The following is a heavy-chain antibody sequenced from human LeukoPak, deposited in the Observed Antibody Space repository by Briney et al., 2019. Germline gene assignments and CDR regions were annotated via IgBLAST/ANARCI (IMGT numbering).Heavy chain of an antibody. D-gene: IGHD3-22*01. J-gene: IGHJ4*02. CDR2: IPYDGSDK. CDR3: AKDLPHYYYDSSGSLDY. Sequence: GGSLRLSCAASGFTFSSYGMHWVRQAPGKGLEWMAFIPYDGSDKYYADSVKGRFTISRDNSKNTLYLQMSSLRAEDTAVYYCAKDLPHYYYDSSGSLDYWGQGTLVTVSS. CDR1: GFTFSSYG. V-gene: IGHV3-30*02.